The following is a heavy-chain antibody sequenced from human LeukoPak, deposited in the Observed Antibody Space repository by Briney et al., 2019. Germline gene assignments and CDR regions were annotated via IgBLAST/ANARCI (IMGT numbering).Heavy chain of an antibody. CDR3: ARARSGYDCFDY. CDR2: ISSSSSYI. Sequence: GGSLRLSCAASGFTFSSYSMNWVRQAPGKGLEWVSSISSSSSYIYYADSVKGRFTISRDNAKNSLYLQMNSLRAEDTPVYYCARARSGYDCFDYWGQGTLVTVSS. CDR1: GFTFSSYS. D-gene: IGHD5-12*01. V-gene: IGHV3-21*01. J-gene: IGHJ4*02.